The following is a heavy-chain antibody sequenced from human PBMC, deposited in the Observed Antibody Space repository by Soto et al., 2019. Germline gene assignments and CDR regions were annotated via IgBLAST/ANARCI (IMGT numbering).Heavy chain of an antibody. CDR2: ISGGGSNT. CDR1: GFPFSSYV. D-gene: IGHD4-4*01. Sequence: EVQLLESGGGLVQRGGSLKLSCAASGFPFSSYVMSWVRQAPGKGLEWVSGISGGGSNTFYADYVKGRFTISRDNSKNTLLLQMNSLGAEDTAVYYCAKDSNKYSSSLRGRYFDYWGQGIGVTVSS. CDR3: AKDSNKYSSSLRGRYFDY. J-gene: IGHJ4*02. V-gene: IGHV3-23*01.